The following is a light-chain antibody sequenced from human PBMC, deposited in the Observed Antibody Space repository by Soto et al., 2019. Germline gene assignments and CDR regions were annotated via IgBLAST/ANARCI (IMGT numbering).Light chain of an antibody. V-gene: IGKV3-20*01. CDR1: QYITIY. Sequence: EVVLTQSPGTLSLSPGERATISCRASQYITIYLAWYQQKPGQAPRLLIYGAFKRATGIPDRFSGSGSGTDFTLTISRMEPEDFAVYCCQQYGSSPRTFGQGTKVDIK. CDR3: QQYGSSPRT. J-gene: IGKJ1*01. CDR2: GAF.